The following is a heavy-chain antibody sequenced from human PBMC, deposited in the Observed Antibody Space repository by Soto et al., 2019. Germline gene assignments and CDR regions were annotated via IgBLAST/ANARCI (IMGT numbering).Heavy chain of an antibody. V-gene: IGHV4-30-2*01. D-gene: IGHD4-4*01. J-gene: IGHJ2*01. CDR2: IYHSGST. CDR1: GGSISSGGYS. CDR3: ARSVATVTTINWYFDL. Sequence: QLQLQESGSGLVKPSQTLSRTCAVSGGSISSGGYSWSWIRQPPGKGLEWIGYIYHSGSTYYNPSLKSRVTISVDRSKNQFSLKLSSVTAADTAVYYCARSVATVTTINWYFDLWGRGTLVTVSS.